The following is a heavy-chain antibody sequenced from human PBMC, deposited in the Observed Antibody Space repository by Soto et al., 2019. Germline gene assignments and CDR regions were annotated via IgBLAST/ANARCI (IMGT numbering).Heavy chain of an antibody. D-gene: IGHD2-21*02. CDR3: AREVVTETTLGYFDF. V-gene: IGHV1-69*06. CDR2: IIPMFDTT. J-gene: IGHJ4*02. CDR1: GGSFSSDA. Sequence: QVHLVQSGPEVREPGSSVKVSCKASGGSFSSDAITWVRQAPGQVREWIGEIIPMFDTTNYAPEFQGRVTITADTATTTVYMEVNRLTPDDTAVYYCAREVVTETTLGYFDFWGQGALVTVSS.